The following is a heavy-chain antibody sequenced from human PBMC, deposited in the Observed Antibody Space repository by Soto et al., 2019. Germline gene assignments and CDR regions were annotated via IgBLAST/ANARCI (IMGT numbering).Heavy chain of an antibody. CDR3: ATGSGLRFLDFDY. D-gene: IGHD3-3*01. J-gene: IGHJ4*02. V-gene: IGHV4-31*03. CDR2: IFHSGST. Sequence: SETLSLTCTVSGDSISSGAYYWSWIRQHPGKGLEWIGYIFHSGSTYYNPSLRSRATISVDTSKNQFSLKLSSLTAADTAVYYCATGSGLRFLDFDYWGQGTLVTISS. CDR1: GDSISSGAYY.